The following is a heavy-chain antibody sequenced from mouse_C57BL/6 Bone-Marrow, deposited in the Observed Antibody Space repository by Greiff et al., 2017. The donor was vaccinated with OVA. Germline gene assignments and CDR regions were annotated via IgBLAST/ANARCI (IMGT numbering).Heavy chain of an antibody. CDR1: GYTFTDYY. CDR2: INPNNGGT. D-gene: IGHD3-2*02. V-gene: IGHV1-26*01. Sequence: VHLQQSGPELVKPGASVKISCKASGYTFTDYYMNWVKQSHGKSLEWIGDINPNNGGTSYNQKFKGKATLTVDKSSSTAYMELRSLTSEDSAVYYCASLPASQATGDYFDYWGQGTTLTVSS. J-gene: IGHJ2*01. CDR3: ASLPASQATGDYFDY.